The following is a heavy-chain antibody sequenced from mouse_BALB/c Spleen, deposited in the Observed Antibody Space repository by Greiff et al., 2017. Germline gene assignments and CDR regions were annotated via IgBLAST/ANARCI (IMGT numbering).Heavy chain of an antibody. D-gene: IGHD2-4*01. CDR3: ARAPAITPRDY. CDR2: IRNKANGYTT. Sequence: EVKLMESGGGLVQPGGSLRLSCATSGFTFTDYYMSWVRQPPGKALEWLGFIRNKANGYTTEYSASVKGRFTISRDNSQSILYLQMNTLRSEDSATYYCARAPAITPRDYGGQGTTLTVPS. J-gene: IGHJ2*01. V-gene: IGHV7-3*02. CDR1: GFTFTDYY.